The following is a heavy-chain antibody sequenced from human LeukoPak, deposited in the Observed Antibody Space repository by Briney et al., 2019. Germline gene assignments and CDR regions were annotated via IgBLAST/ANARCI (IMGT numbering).Heavy chain of an antibody. CDR2: IYYRGNT. Sequence: SETLSLACTVSGGSMSSYYWSWIRQAPGKGLESIGYIYYRGNTNYNPSLKSRVTISVDTSRTQFSLKLSSVTAADTAVYYCAGGGPNSSGYSADGFDIWGQGTMVTVSS. CDR1: GGSMSSYY. D-gene: IGHD3-22*01. V-gene: IGHV4-59*01. J-gene: IGHJ3*02. CDR3: AGGGPNSSGYSADGFDI.